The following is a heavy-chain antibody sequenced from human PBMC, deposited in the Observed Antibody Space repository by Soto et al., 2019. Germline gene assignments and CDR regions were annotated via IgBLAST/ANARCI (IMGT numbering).Heavy chain of an antibody. J-gene: IGHJ6*03. CDR2: ISSSSSTI. Sequence: GGSLRLSCAASGFTFSSYSMNWVRQAPGKGLEWVSYISSSSSTIYYADSVKGRFTISRDNAKNSLYLQMNSLRAEDTAVYYCATLVVPAARNYYYYMDVWGKGTTVTVSS. CDR3: ATLVVPAARNYYYYMDV. D-gene: IGHD2-2*01. CDR1: GFTFSSYS. V-gene: IGHV3-48*01.